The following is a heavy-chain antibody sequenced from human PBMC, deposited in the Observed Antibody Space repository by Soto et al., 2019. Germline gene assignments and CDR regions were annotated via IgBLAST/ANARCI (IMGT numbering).Heavy chain of an antibody. CDR3: AKPSRSESGY. J-gene: IGHJ4*02. CDR1: GVTLRAYW. CDR2: INQDENET. Sequence: GGSLRRSCAASGVTLRAYWVSLVRQAAGRGLDGVANINQDENETQYVDSVMGRFTISRDNAKNPLFLHMHSLRADDTAVYYCAKPSRSESGYWGQGTLVTVAS. V-gene: IGHV3-7*01.